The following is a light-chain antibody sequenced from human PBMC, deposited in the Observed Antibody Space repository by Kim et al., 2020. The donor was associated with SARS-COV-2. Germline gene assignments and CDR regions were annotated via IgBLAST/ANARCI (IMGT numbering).Light chain of an antibody. J-gene: IGKJ2*01. CDR3: QQSYSIPA. CDR2: AAS. Sequence: DIQMTQSPSSLSASVGDRVTITCRASQSISRFLNWYQQKPGKAPKLLMYAASSLQSGVPSRFSGSGSGTDFTLTISSLQPEDFATYYCQQSYSIPAFGQGTKLEI. CDR1: QSISRF. V-gene: IGKV1-39*01.